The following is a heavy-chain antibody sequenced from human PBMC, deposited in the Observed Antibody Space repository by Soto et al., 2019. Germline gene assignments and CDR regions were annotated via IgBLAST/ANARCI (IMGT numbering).Heavy chain of an antibody. V-gene: IGHV3-23*01. CDR1: GFTFSSYA. J-gene: IGHJ4*02. CDR3: AKSTLALTYSPFDY. CDR2: ISGSGGST. Sequence: GGSLRLSCAASGFTFSSYAMSWVRQAPGKGLEWVSAISGSGGSTYYADSVKGRFAISRDNSKNTLYLQMNSLRAEDTAVYYCAKSTLALTYSPFDYWGQGTLVTVSS. D-gene: IGHD2-21*01.